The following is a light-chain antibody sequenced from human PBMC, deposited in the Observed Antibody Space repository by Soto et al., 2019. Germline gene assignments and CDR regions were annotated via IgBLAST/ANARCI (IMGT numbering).Light chain of an antibody. CDR3: QQSNSFAVT. Sequence: DIQMTQSPSSLSASLGDTVTITCRASHHIRGYLNWYQQKPGKAPRLLIHTTSTMQNGVPLRFTGSGSGAEYTLTINNVEREDFATYFCQQSNSFAVTFGQGTKLEIK. CDR2: TTS. J-gene: IGKJ2*01. CDR1: HHIRGY. V-gene: IGKV1-39*01.